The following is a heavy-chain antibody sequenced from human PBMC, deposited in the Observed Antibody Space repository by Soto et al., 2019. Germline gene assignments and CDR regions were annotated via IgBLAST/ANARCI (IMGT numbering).Heavy chain of an antibody. CDR2: IYWDDVK. J-gene: IGHJ4*02. CDR3: AHYDYGGLVY. CDR1: GFSLSTSGVG. Sequence: QITLKESGPTLVKPTQTLTLTCTFSGFSLSTSGVGVGWIRQPPGKALEWLALIYWDDVKPYSPSLKSRITCXXYTSKNRVVLTMTTMDPVDTATYFCAHYDYGGLVYWGQGALVTVSS. V-gene: IGHV2-5*02. D-gene: IGHD4-17*01.